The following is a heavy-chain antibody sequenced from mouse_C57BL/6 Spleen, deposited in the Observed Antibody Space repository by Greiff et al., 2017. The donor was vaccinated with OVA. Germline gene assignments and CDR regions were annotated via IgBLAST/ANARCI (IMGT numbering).Heavy chain of an antibody. CDR1: GYTFTNYW. Sequence: VQRVESGAELVRPGTSVKMSCKASGYTFTNYWIGWAKQRPGHGLEWIGDIYPGGGYTNYNEKFKGKATLTADKSSSTAYMQFSSLTSEDSAIYYCARSYYGSSYYFDYWGQGTTLTVSS. CDR3: ARSYYGSSYYFDY. J-gene: IGHJ2*01. V-gene: IGHV1-63*01. D-gene: IGHD1-1*01. CDR2: IYPGGGYT.